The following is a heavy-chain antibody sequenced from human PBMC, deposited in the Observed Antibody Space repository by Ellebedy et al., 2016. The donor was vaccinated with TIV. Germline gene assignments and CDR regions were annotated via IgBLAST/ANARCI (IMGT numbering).Heavy chain of an antibody. CDR2: ISNTGSRT. D-gene: IGHD3-10*01. CDR3: AKGRGGDSDTSAPRNYFGY. J-gene: IGHJ4*02. Sequence: GESLKISCAASRFPFSSYALSSVRQAPGKGLEWISTISNTGSRTYYADSVEGRFVISRDNSKKTLYLQMNSLRAEDKTVNTCAKGRGGDSDTSAPRNYFGYWGLGALVTVSS. CDR1: RFPFSSYA. V-gene: IGHV3-23*01.